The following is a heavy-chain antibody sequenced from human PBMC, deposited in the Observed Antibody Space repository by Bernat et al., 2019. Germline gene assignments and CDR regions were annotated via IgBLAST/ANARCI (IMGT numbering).Heavy chain of an antibody. CDR1: GFTFSDYS. CDR3: VSDVAAPNYDHGMDV. V-gene: IGHV3-30*04. D-gene: IGHD6-25*01. Sequence: VQLVESGGGVVQPGRSLRLSCVASGFTFSDYSLHWVRQAPGKGLEWVAVVSYDGSNKYYADSVQARFIISRDDSENTLYLQMDSLKSEDTAVYYCVSDVAAPNYDHGMDVWGRGTTVTVSS. CDR2: VSYDGSNK. J-gene: IGHJ6*02.